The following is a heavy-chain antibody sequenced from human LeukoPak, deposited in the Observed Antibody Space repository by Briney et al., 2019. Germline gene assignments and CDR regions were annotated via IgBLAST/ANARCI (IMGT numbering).Heavy chain of an antibody. CDR2: INHSGST. J-gene: IGHJ4*02. Sequence: SETLTLLCAVYGGSFSGYYWSWIPQPPGKGLEWIGEINHSGSTNYNPSLKSRVTISVDTSKNQFSLKLSSVTAADTAVYYCARVPIPGGVDYWGQGTLVTVSS. CDR1: GGSFSGYY. V-gene: IGHV4-34*01. D-gene: IGHD2-21*01. CDR3: ARVPIPGGVDY.